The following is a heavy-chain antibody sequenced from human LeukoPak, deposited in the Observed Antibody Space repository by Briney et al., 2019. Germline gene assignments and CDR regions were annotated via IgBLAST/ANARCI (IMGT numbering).Heavy chain of an antibody. Sequence: GGSLRLSCAASGFTVSDNYMTWVRQAPGKGLEWVSSIYSAGATHYADSVKGRFTISRDNSKNTLYLQMNSLRAEDTAVYYCARLGIAAAGTSWGQGTLVTVSS. D-gene: IGHD6-13*01. CDR2: IYSAGAT. V-gene: IGHV3-66*02. J-gene: IGHJ5*02. CDR1: GFTVSDNY. CDR3: ARLGIAAAGTS.